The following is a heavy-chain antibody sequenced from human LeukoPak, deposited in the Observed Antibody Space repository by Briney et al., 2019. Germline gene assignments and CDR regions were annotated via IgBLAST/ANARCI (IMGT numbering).Heavy chain of an antibody. Sequence: PGGSLRLSCAASGFTFSSYSMNWVRQAPGKGLEWVSSISSSSSYIYYADSVKGRFTISRDNAKNSLYLQMNSLRAEDTAVYYCARDGSSVHAFDIWGQGTMVTVSS. V-gene: IGHV3-21*04. CDR3: ARDGSSVHAFDI. J-gene: IGHJ3*02. D-gene: IGHD1-1*01. CDR2: ISSSSSYI. CDR1: GFTFSSYS.